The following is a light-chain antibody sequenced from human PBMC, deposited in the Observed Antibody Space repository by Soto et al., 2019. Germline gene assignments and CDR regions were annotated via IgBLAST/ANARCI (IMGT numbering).Light chain of an antibody. CDR2: DVS. CDR3: SSYTSRSTLGV. Sequence: QSALTQPASVSGSPGQSITISCTGTNSDIGGYNYVSWYQQHPGKAPKLMIYDVSNRPSGVSYRFSGSKSGNTDSLTISGLQAEDEADYYCSSYTSRSTLGVFGGGTKVTVL. V-gene: IGLV2-14*03. CDR1: NSDIGGYNY. J-gene: IGLJ2*01.